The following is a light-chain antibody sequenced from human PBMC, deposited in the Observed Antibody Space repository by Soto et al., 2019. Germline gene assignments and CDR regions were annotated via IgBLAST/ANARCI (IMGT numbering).Light chain of an antibody. CDR1: SSDVGGYNY. J-gene: IGLJ2*01. Sequence: QSVLTQPASVSGSPGQSITISCTGTSSDVGGYNYVSWYQQHPGKVPKLIIYDVSNRPSGVSNRFSGSKSDNRASLTISGLQNEDEADYYCSSYTSSSTRVVFGGGTKLTVL. CDR2: DVS. CDR3: SSYTSSSTRVV. V-gene: IGLV2-14*01.